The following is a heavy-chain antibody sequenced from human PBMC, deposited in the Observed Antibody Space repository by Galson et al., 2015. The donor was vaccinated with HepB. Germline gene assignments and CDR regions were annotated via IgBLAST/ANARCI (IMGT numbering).Heavy chain of an antibody. D-gene: IGHD3-9*01. J-gene: IGHJ4*02. CDR3: AKAPDYDILTGANFDY. CDR1: GFTFDDYA. Sequence: SLRLSCAASGFTFDDYAMHWVRQAPGKGLEWVSGISWNSGSIGYADSVKGRFTISRDNAKNSLYLQMNSLRAEDTALYYCAKAPDYDILTGANFDYWGQGTLVTVSS. CDR2: ISWNSGSI. V-gene: IGHV3-9*01.